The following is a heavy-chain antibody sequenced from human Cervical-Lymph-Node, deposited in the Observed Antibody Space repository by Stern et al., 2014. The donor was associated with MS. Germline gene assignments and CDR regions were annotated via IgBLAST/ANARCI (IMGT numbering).Heavy chain of an antibody. V-gene: IGHV4-34*01. J-gene: IGHJ5*02. CDR1: GGSFTGYF. CDR2: INHRGRV. CDR3: ARGPPLMVISWFDA. D-gene: IGHD2-21*01. Sequence: QVQLQQWGAGLLKPSETLSLTCAVYGGSFTGYFWSWIRQPPGKGLEWIGEINHRGRVNYNPSLKSRVIMSVDTSKNQFSLNLTSVAVADTAVYYCARGPPLMVISWFDAWGQGTLVTVSS.